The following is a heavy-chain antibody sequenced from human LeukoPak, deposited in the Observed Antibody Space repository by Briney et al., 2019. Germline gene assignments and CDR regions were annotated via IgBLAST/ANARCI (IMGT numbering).Heavy chain of an antibody. Sequence: ASVKVSCKVSGYTLTELSMHWVRQAPGKGLEWMGGFDPEDGEAIYAQKFQGRVTMTEDTPTDTAYMELSSLRSEDTAVYYCATDPAYCGGDCYWVYWGQGTLVTVSS. V-gene: IGHV1-24*01. J-gene: IGHJ4*02. CDR2: FDPEDGEA. D-gene: IGHD2-21*01. CDR3: ATDPAYCGGDCYWVY. CDR1: GYTLTELS.